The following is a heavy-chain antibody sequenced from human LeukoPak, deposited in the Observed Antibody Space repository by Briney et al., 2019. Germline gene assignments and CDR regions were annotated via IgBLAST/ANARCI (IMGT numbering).Heavy chain of an antibody. D-gene: IGHD3-10*01. CDR1: GFTFSSYG. Sequence: PGRSLRLSCAASGFTFSSYGMHWVRQAPGKGLEWVAVISYDGSNKYYVDSVKGRFTISRDNSKNTLYLQMNSLRAEDTAVYYCAKDLLLWFGELMVDYWGQGTLVTVSS. CDR3: AKDLLLWFGELMVDY. J-gene: IGHJ4*02. V-gene: IGHV3-30*18. CDR2: ISYDGSNK.